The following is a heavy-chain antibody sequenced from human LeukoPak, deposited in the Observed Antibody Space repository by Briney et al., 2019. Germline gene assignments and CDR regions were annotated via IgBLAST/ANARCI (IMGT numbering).Heavy chain of an antibody. D-gene: IGHD6-6*01. J-gene: IGHJ6*03. Sequence: SETLCLTCTVSGGSISSYYWSWVRQPPGKVLEWIGYIYYSRLTNYNPSLKSRVTISVDTSKNQFSLKLSTVTAADTAVYHCARGGIAARRDYYYYMAVWAKGPRSPSP. V-gene: IGHV4-59*01. CDR2: IYYSRLT. CDR3: ARGGIAARRDYYYYMAV. CDR1: GGSISSYY.